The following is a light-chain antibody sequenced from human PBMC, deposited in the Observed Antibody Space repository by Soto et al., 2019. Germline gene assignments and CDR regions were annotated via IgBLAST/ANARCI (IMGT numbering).Light chain of an antibody. J-gene: IGLJ3*02. V-gene: IGLV2-14*01. CDR1: SSDVGAYNY. CDR2: EVS. CDR3: NSYTTSDSLV. Sequence: QSVLTQPASVSGSPGQSITISCTGSSSDVGAYNYVSWYQQHPGKAPKLMIYEVSNRPSGVSNRFSGPKSGNTASLTISGLQADDEADYYCNSYTTSDSLVFGGGTKLTVL.